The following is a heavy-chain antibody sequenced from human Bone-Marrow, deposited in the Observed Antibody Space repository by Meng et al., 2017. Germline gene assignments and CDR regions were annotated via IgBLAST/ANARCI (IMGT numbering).Heavy chain of an antibody. CDR2: IYYSGST. Sequence: HVHLQESGAGLVKPSQTLSLTSTVSGGSISSGGYYWSWIRQHPGKGLEWIGYIYYSGSTYYNPSLKSLVTISVDTSKNQFSLKLSSVTAADTAVYYCARWAPSSRTFDYWGQGTLVTVSS. J-gene: IGHJ4*02. V-gene: IGHV4-31*01. D-gene: IGHD6-13*01. CDR3: ARWAPSSRTFDY. CDR1: GGSISSGGYY.